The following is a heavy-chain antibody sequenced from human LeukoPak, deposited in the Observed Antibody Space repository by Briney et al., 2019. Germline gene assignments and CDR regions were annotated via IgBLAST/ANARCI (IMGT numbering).Heavy chain of an antibody. CDR3: ARVAGPMPYGSGSYYNVGGPGYYYGMDV. CDR1: GGSISSYY. D-gene: IGHD3-10*01. J-gene: IGHJ6*02. CDR2: IYYSGST. Sequence: SETLSLTCTVSGGSISSYYWSWIRQPPGKGLEWIGYIYYSGSTNCNPSLKSRVTISVDTSKNQFSLKLSSVTAADTAVYYCARVAGPMPYGSGSYYNVGGPGYYYGMDVWGQGTTVTVSS. V-gene: IGHV4-59*01.